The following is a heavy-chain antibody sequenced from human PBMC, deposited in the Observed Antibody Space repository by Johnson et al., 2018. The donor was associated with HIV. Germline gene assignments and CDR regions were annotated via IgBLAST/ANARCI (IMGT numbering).Heavy chain of an antibody. D-gene: IGHD3-10*01. CDR1: GFSFDDYA. V-gene: IGHV3-9*01. Sequence: VQLVESGGGLVQPGRSLRLSCAASGFSFDDYAMHWVRQAPGKGLEWVSGISWNSGSIGYADSVKGRFTISRDNSNNTLYLQMNSLRTEDTAVYYCARDRLLWFRELWPHDALDIWGQGTMVTVSS. CDR3: ARDRLLWFRELWPHDALDI. J-gene: IGHJ3*02. CDR2: ISWNSGSI.